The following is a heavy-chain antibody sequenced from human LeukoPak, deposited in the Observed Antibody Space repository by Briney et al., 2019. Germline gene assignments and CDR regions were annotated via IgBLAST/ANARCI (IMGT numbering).Heavy chain of an antibody. CDR1: GGSISSYY. Sequence: SETLSLTCTVSGGSISSYYWGWIRQPPGKGLEWIGYIYYSGSTNYNPSLKSRVTISVDTSKNLFSLKLSSVTAADTAVYYCARDLMGATGGVYFDYWGQGTLVTVSS. D-gene: IGHD1-26*01. CDR3: ARDLMGATGGVYFDY. V-gene: IGHV4-59*01. CDR2: IYYSGST. J-gene: IGHJ4*02.